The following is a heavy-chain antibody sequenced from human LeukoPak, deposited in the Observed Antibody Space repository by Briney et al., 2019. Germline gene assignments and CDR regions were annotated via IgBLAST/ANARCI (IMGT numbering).Heavy chain of an antibody. CDR1: GGSFSGYY. CDR2: INHGGST. J-gene: IGHJ4*02. Sequence: SETLSLTCAVYGGSFSGYYWSWIRQPPGKGLEWIGEINHGGSTTYNPSLKSRVTISVDTSKNQFSLKLSSVTAADTAVYYCARGARAGYNLEPFDYWGQGTLVTVSS. D-gene: IGHD5-24*01. V-gene: IGHV4-34*01. CDR3: ARGARAGYNLEPFDY.